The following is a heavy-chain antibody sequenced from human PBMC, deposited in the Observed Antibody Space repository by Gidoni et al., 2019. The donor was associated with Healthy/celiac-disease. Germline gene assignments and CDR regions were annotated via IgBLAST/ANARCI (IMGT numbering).Heavy chain of an antibody. CDR1: GYTFTSYG. CDR2: ISAYNGNT. Sequence: QVQLVQSGAEVKKPGASVKVSCKASGYTFTSYGISWVRQAPGQGLEWMGWISAYNGNTNYAQKLQGRVTMTTDTSTSTVYMELRSLRSDDTAVYYCATRGGTSGYFDWLLGGYGMDVWGQGTTVTVSS. D-gene: IGHD3-9*01. J-gene: IGHJ6*02. CDR3: ATRGGTSGYFDWLLGGYGMDV. V-gene: IGHV1-18*01.